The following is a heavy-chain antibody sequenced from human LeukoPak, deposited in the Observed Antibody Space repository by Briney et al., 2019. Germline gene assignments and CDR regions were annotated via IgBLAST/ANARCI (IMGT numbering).Heavy chain of an antibody. CDR3: STDGYDSSGDIFDY. D-gene: IGHD3-22*01. Sequence: GGSLRLSCAASGFTVSSNYMSWVRQAPGKGLEWVGRIKGKTDGGTTDYAAPVKGRFTISRDDSKNTLYLQMNSLKTEDTAVYYCSTDGYDSSGDIFDYWGQGTLVTVSS. J-gene: IGHJ4*02. V-gene: IGHV3-15*01. CDR1: GFTVSSNY. CDR2: IKGKTDGGTT.